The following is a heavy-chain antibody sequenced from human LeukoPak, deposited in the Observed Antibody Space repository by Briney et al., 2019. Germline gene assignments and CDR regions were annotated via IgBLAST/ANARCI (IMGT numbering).Heavy chain of an antibody. V-gene: IGHV2-70*11. J-gene: IGHJ5*02. CDR3: ARRVYNGIDP. CDR1: GFSLSPRGMC. D-gene: IGHD6-13*01. CDR2: IDWDDDK. Sequence: SGPTLVNPAQTLTQTCTFSGFSLSPRGMCLSWIRQPPGKSLEWLARIDWDDDKYYSTSLKTRLTISKDTSKNQVVLTMTNMDPVDTATYYCARRVYNGIDPWGQGTLVTVSS.